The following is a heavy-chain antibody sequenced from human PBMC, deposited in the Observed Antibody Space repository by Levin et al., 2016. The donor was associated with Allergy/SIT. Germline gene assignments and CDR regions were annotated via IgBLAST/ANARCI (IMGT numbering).Heavy chain of an antibody. J-gene: IGHJ4*02. V-gene: IGHV4-39*07. Sequence: SETLSLTCTVSGGSISSSSYYWGWIRQPPGKGLEWIGSIYYSGSTYYNPSLKSRVTISLDNYKNQVSLKLTSVSAADTAIYYCASPGKAAASVADTSFFENWGQGIMVTVSS. CDR2: IYYSGST. CDR3: ASPGKAAASVADTSFFEN. D-gene: IGHD6-19*01. CDR1: GGSISSSSYY.